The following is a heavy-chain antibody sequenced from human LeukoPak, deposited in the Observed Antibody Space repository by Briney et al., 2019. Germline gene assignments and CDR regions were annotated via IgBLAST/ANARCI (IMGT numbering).Heavy chain of an antibody. CDR3: ARDLAHRVRGDKSLYYFDY. D-gene: IGHD3-10*01. J-gene: IGHJ4*02. V-gene: IGHV6-1*01. CDR1: GDSVSSNSAA. Sequence: PSQTLSLTCAISGDSVSSNSAAWNWIRQSPSRGLEWLGRTYYRSKWYNDYAVSVKSRITINPDTSKNQFSLQLNSVTPEDTAVYYCARDLAHRVRGDKSLYYFDYWGQGTLVTVSS. CDR2: TYYRSKWYN.